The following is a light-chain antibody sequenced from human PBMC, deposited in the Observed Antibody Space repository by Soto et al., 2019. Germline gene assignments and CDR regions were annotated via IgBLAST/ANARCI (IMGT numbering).Light chain of an antibody. CDR1: QGIRND. J-gene: IGKJ1*01. V-gene: IGKV1-6*01. CDR2: AAP. Sequence: IQMTQSPSTLSASVGDRVTITCRASQGIRNDLDWFQQKPGKAPKLLIYAAPNLQSGVPPRFSGSGSGTDFTLAISSLQPEDSATYYCLQDIKYPWTFGQGTKVDTK. CDR3: LQDIKYPWT.